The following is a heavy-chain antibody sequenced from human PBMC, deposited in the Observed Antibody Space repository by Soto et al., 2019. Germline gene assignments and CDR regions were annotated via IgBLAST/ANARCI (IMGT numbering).Heavy chain of an antibody. CDR2: IIPIFGTA. D-gene: IGHD1-7*01. Sequence: QVPLVQSGAEVKKPGSSVKVSCKASGGTFSSYAISWVRQAPGQGLEWMGGIIPIFGTANYAQKFQGRVTITADESTSTAYMELSGLRSEDTAVYYCERDKTYNWNYAGLVFGCDYWGQGTLVTVSS. V-gene: IGHV1-69*01. CDR3: ERDKTYNWNYAGLVFGCDY. CDR1: GGTFSSYA. J-gene: IGHJ4*02.